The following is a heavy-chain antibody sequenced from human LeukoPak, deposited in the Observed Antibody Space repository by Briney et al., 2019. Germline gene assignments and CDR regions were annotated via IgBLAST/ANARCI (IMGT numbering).Heavy chain of an antibody. D-gene: IGHD7-27*01. CDR1: GGSISSYY. V-gene: IGHV4-59*08. CDR2: IYYSGST. CDR3: ARQGNWGSYWYFDL. Sequence: PSETLSLTCTVCGGSISSYYWSWIRQPPGKGLEWIGYIYYSGSTNYNPSLKSRVTISVDTSKNQFSLKLSSVTAADTAVYYCARQGNWGSYWYFDLWGRRTLVTVSS. J-gene: IGHJ2*01.